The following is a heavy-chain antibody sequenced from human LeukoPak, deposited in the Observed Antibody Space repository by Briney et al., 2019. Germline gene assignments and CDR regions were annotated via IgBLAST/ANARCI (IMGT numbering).Heavy chain of an antibody. J-gene: IGHJ6*03. CDR2: ISGYNSKP. V-gene: IGHV1-18*01. Sequence: GASVKVSCKTSGYSFTNYGVTWVRQAPGQGLEWMGWISGYNSKPFYAQNFQGRVTMTTDTSTSTVYMELRSLRSDDTAVYYCARDATSLYYYYYMDVWGKGTTVTISS. CDR1: GYSFTNYG. D-gene: IGHD5-12*01. CDR3: ARDATSLYYYYYMDV.